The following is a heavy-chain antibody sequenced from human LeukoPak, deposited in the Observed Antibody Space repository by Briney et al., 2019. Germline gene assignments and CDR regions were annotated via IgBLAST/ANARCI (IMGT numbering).Heavy chain of an antibody. CDR2: IIPIFGTA. V-gene: IGHV1-69*13. Sequence: ASVKVSCKASGGTFSSYAISWVRQAPGQGLEWMGGIIPIFGTANYAQKFQGRVTITADESTSTAYMELSSLRSEDTAVYYCARVGDIVATKHNYYFDYWGQGTLVTVSS. D-gene: IGHD5-12*01. J-gene: IGHJ4*02. CDR3: ARVGDIVATKHNYYFDY. CDR1: GGTFSSYA.